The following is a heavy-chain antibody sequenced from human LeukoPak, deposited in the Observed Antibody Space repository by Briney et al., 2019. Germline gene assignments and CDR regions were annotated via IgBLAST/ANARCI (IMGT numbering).Heavy chain of an antibody. CDR2: IKSKTDGGTT. V-gene: IGHV3-15*01. Sequence: GGSLRLSCAASGFTFSSYSMNWVRQAPGKGLEWVGRIKSKTDGGTTDYAAPVKGRFTISRDDSKNTLYLQMNSLKTEDTAVYYCTTANLLSGSYPFGPWGQGTLVTVSS. CDR1: GFTFSSYS. D-gene: IGHD1-26*01. CDR3: TTANLLSGSYPFGP. J-gene: IGHJ5*02.